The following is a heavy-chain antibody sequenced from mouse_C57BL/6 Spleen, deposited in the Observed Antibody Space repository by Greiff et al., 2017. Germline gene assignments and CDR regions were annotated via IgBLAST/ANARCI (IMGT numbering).Heavy chain of an antibody. CDR3: AREILRREYFDY. J-gene: IGHJ2*01. CDR2: IDPSDSYT. CDR1: GYTFTSYW. V-gene: IGHV1-69*01. Sequence: QVQLQQPGAELVMPGASVKLSCKASGYTFTSYWMHWVKQRPGQGLEWIGEIDPSDSYTNYNQKFKGKSTLTVDKSSSTAYMQLSSLTSEDSAVYYCAREILRREYFDYWGQGTTLTVSS. D-gene: IGHD1-2*01.